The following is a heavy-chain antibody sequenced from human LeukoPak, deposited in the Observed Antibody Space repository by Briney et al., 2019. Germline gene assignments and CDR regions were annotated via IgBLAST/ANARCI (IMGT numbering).Heavy chain of an antibody. CDR2: INPNSGGT. Sequence: GASVKVSCKASGYTFTGYYMHWVRQAPGQGLEWMGWINPNSGGTNYAQKFQGRVTMTRDTSISTAYMELSRLRSDDTAVYYCARAYYYDSSGYGGGRLGSFDYWGQGTLVTVSS. CDR1: GYTFTGYY. CDR3: ARAYYYDSSGYGGGRLGSFDY. D-gene: IGHD3-22*01. V-gene: IGHV1-2*02. J-gene: IGHJ4*02.